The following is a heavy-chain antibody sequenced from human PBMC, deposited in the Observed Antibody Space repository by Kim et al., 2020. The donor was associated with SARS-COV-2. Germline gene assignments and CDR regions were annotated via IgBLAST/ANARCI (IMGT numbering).Heavy chain of an antibody. CDR2: INSNTGNP. Sequence: ASVKVSCKASGYTFTSYAMNWVRQAPGQGLEWMGWINSNTGNPTYAQGFTGPFVFSLDSSVSTAYLQISSLKVEDTAVYYCARGRYYDSSGDFDFWGQGTLVTVSS. D-gene: IGHD3-22*01. V-gene: IGHV7-4-1*02. CDR1: GYTFTSYA. J-gene: IGHJ4*02. CDR3: ARGRYYDSSGDFDF.